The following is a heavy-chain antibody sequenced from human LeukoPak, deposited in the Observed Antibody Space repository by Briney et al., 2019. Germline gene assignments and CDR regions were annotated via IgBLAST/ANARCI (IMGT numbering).Heavy chain of an antibody. V-gene: IGHV3-30-3*01. Sequence: GGSLRLSCAASGFTFSSYAMHWARQAPGKGLEWVAVISYDGSNKYYADSVKGRFTISRDNSKNTLYLQMDNLRVEDTAVYYCARDNNADYWGQGTLVTVSS. CDR1: GFTFSSYA. D-gene: IGHD2-8*01. J-gene: IGHJ4*02. CDR3: ARDNNADY. CDR2: ISYDGSNK.